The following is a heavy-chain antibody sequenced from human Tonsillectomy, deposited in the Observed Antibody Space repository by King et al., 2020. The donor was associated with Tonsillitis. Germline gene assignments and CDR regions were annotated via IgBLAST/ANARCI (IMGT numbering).Heavy chain of an antibody. CDR1: GFTLSDVD. V-gene: IGHV3-30*02. CDR2: RGSHDSDT. CDR3: AKGPRRDPDLDS. J-gene: IGHJ4*02. Sequence: QFQLVQSGGGVVQPGGSLRLSCEVSGFTLSDVDIHWVRQPPGKGLDWVAFRGSHDSDTFYADSVRGRFSISRGNSKNSLFLQMNSLRSEDTGVYYCAKGPRRDPDLDSWGQGSLVTVSS.